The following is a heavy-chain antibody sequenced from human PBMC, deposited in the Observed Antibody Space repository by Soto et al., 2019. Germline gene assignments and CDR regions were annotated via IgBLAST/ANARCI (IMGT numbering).Heavy chain of an antibody. D-gene: IGHD6-13*01. V-gene: IGHV2-70*11. J-gene: IGHJ4*02. Sequence: GSGPTLVNPTQTLTLTCTFSGFSLSTRGMCVSWVRQPPGKALEWLARIDWDDDKYYNTSLKTRLTISKDTSKNQVVLTMTNMDPVDTATYYCARTTWRGSWLGSWGQGTLVTVSS. CDR1: GFSLSTRGMC. CDR2: IDWDDDK. CDR3: ARTTWRGSWLGS.